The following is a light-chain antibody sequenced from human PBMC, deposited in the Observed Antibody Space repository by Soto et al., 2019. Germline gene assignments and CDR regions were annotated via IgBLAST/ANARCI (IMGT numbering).Light chain of an antibody. J-gene: IGLJ3*02. V-gene: IGLV2-11*01. Sequence: QSALTQPRSVSESPGQSVTISCTGTSSDVGGYNYVSWYQQHTGKAPKLMIYDVTERPSGVPDRFSGSKSGNTASLTISGHQAEDEADYYCCSYAGSIGVFGGGTKVTVL. CDR3: CSYAGSIGV. CDR1: SSDVGGYNY. CDR2: DVT.